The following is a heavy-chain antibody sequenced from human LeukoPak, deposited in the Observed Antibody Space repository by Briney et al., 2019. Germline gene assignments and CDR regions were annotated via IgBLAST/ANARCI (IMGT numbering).Heavy chain of an antibody. CDR1: GGSFSGYY. CDR2: IYYSGST. Sequence: KPSETLSLTCAVYGGSFSGYYWSWIRQPPGKGLEWIGYIYYSGSTNYNPSLKSRVTISVDTSKNQFSLKLSSVTAADTAVYYCARGLRYSYGYIGAFDIWGQGTMVTVSS. CDR3: ARGLRYSYGYIGAFDI. J-gene: IGHJ3*02. V-gene: IGHV4-59*01. D-gene: IGHD5-18*01.